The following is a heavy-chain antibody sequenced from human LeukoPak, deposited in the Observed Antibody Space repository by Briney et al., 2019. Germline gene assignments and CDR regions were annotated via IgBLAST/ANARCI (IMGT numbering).Heavy chain of an antibody. D-gene: IGHD6-6*01. Sequence: PETLSLTCSVSSDSISTHSWSWIRRPAGKRLEWIGHIYLSGNTNYTPSLKSRVTMSVDTSKNHFSLKLSSVTAADTAVYYCARRPYWYFDLWGRGTLVTVSS. V-gene: IGHV4-4*07. CDR1: SDSISTHS. CDR2: IYLSGNT. CDR3: ARRPYWYFDL. J-gene: IGHJ2*01.